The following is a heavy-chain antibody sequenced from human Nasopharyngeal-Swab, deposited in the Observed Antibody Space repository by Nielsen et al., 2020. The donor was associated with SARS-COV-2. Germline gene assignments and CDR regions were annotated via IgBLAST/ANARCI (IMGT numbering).Heavy chain of an antibody. J-gene: IGHJ3*02. D-gene: IGHD3-22*01. V-gene: IGHV1-24*01. CDR1: GFTFTSSA. Sequence: ASVKVSCKASGFTFTSSAVHWVRQAPGKGLEWMGGFDPEDGETIYAQKFQGRVTMTEDTSTDTACMELSSLRSEDTAVYYCATSVTMIVVAHDAFDIWGQGTMVTVSS. CDR3: ATSVTMIVVAHDAFDI. CDR2: FDPEDGET.